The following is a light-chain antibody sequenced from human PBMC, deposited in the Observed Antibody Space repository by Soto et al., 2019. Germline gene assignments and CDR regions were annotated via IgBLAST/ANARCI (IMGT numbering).Light chain of an antibody. J-gene: IGKJ4*02. CDR1: PSVSSSY. V-gene: IGKV3-20*01. CDR3: QQYGSSPRT. CDR2: GAS. Sequence: EIVLTQSPSTLSLSPGERATLSCRASPSVSSSYLAWYQQKPGQAPRLLIYGASSRATGTPDRFSGSGSGTDFTLTISRLEPEDFAVYYCQQYGSSPRTFGGGTKVDIK.